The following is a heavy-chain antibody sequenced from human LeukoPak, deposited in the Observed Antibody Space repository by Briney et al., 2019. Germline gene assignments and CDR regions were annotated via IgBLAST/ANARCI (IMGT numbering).Heavy chain of an antibody. CDR1: GGSFSGYY. Sequence: KPSETLSLTCAVYGGSFSGYYWSWIRQPPGKGLEWIGEINHSGSPNYNPSLKSRVTISVDTSKNQFSLKLSSVTAADTAVYYCAAADTVDYWGQGTLVTVSS. J-gene: IGHJ4*02. V-gene: IGHV4-34*01. CDR2: INHSGSP. D-gene: IGHD6-13*01. CDR3: AAADTVDY.